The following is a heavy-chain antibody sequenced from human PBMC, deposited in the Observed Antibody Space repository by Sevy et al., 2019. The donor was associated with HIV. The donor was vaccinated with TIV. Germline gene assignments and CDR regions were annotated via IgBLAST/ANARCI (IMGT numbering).Heavy chain of an antibody. CDR1: GFTFSDYA. CDR3: GRANYGTTSYFDY. CDR2: ISYDGRKQ. D-gene: IGHD3-10*01. J-gene: IGHJ4*02. V-gene: IGHV3-30*04. Sequence: GGSLRLSCVVSGFTFSDYAMHWVRQAPGKGLEWVAVISYDGRKQYCADSVKRRFTISRDNSRNRLSLQVNSLRNEDTSVYYCGRANYGTTSYFDYWGQGTPLTVSS.